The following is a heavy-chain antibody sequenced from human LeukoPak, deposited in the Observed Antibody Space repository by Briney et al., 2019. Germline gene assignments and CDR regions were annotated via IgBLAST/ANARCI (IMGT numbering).Heavy chain of an antibody. J-gene: IGHJ4*02. CDR2: ISSSSSYI. CDR3: ARGWGEKGRCRGGTCNNPEFDY. V-gene: IGHV3-21*01. Sequence: PGGSLRLSCAASGFTFSSYSMNWVRQAPGKGLEWVSSISSSSSYIYYADSVKGRFTISRDNAKNSLYLQMNSLRAKDTAVYYCARGWGEKGRCRGGTCNNPEFDYWGQGALVIVSS. D-gene: IGHD2-15*01. CDR1: GFTFSSYS.